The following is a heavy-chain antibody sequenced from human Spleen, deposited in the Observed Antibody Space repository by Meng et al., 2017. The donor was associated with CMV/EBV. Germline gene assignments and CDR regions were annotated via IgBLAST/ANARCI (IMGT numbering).Heavy chain of an antibody. CDR2: INPNSGDT. D-gene: IGHD3-3*01. V-gene: IGHV1-2*02. J-gene: IGHJ4*02. Sequence: YYIHWVRQAPGQGLEWMAWINPNSGDTNYAQKFQGRVTMTSDTSITTAYMELSRLRSDDTAVYYCARVLWYYDFWSRSYKDLGYFDYWGQGTLVTVSS. CDR1: YY. CDR3: ARVLWYYDFWSRSYKDLGYFDY.